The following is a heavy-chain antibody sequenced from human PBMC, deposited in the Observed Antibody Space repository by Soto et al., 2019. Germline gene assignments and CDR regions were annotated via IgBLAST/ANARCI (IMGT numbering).Heavy chain of an antibody. D-gene: IGHD3-16*02. CDR1: GFSLSTSGVG. Sequence: QITLKESGPMVVKPTQTLTLTCTFSGFSLSTSGVGVGWIRQPPGKALEWLALIYWNDDKRYSPSLKSRLTITKDTSKNQVVLTMTNMDPVDTATYYCAHSDYVWGSYRPYNWFDPWGQGTLVTVSS. CDR3: AHSDYVWGSYRPYNWFDP. V-gene: IGHV2-5*01. CDR2: IYWNDDK. J-gene: IGHJ5*02.